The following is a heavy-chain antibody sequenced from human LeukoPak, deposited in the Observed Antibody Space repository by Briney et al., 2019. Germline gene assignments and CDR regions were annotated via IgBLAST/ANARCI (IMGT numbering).Heavy chain of an antibody. D-gene: IGHD7-27*01. Sequence: SETLSLTCTVSGGSISSSSYYWGWIRQPPGKGLEWIGSIYYSGSTYYNPSLKSRVTISVDTSKNQFSLELSSVTAADTAVYYCARVGAGLTGDYGKPLHWGQGTLVTVSS. V-gene: IGHV4-39*07. CDR3: ARVGAGLTGDYGKPLH. J-gene: IGHJ4*02. CDR2: IYYSGST. CDR1: GGSISSSSYY.